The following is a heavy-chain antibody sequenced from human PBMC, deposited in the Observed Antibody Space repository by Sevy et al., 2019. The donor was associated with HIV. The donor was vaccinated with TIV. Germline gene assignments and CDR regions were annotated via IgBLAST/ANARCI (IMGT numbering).Heavy chain of an antibody. J-gene: IGHJ6*02. Sequence: GGSLRLSCAASGFTFSSYSMNWVRQAPGKGLEWVSSISSSSSYIYYADSVKGRFTIFRDNAKNSLYLQMNSLRAEDTAVYYCATLRLGVEFEDVWGQGTTVTVSS. V-gene: IGHV3-21*01. CDR2: ISSSSSYI. CDR3: ATLRLGVEFEDV. D-gene: IGHD3-16*01. CDR1: GFTFSSYS.